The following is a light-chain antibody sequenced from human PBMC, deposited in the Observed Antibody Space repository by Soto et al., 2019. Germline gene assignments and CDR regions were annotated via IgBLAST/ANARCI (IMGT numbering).Light chain of an antibody. Sequence: DIQMTQSPSTLSASVGDRATITCRASQSVFIWLAWYQHKPGRAPKLLIFDVTNLGNGVPSWVSGGRFETEFTRTIGSLEPDGFASYYCAEYSGDSFTFGQGTKL. V-gene: IGKV1-5*01. CDR2: DVT. CDR1: QSVFIW. CDR3: AEYSGDSFT. J-gene: IGKJ2*01.